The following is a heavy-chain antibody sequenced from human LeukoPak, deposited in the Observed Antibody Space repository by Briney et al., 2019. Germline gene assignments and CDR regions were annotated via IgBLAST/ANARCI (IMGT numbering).Heavy chain of an antibody. D-gene: IGHD1-26*01. Sequence: ASVKVSCKASGYTFTNYGINWVRQAPGQGIEWMGWISAYNGNANYAQKLQGRVTMTTDTSTSTAYMELRSLRSDDTAVYYCARDLDQYSGRFGGFGHDFWGQGTLVTVSS. CDR1: GYTFTNYG. CDR3: ARDLDQYSGRFGGFGHDF. CDR2: ISAYNGNA. J-gene: IGHJ4*02. V-gene: IGHV1-18*01.